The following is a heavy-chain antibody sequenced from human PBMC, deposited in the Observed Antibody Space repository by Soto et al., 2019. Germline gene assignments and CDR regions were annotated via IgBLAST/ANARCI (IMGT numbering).Heavy chain of an antibody. CDR1: GASITSYY. V-gene: IGHV4-59*01. CDR2: ISYSGST. Sequence: QVHLKESGPGLVKPSETLSLSCTVYGASITSYYWTWIRQPPGKGLEWIGYISYSGSTNYNSSLKSRVTMSVDTSQNQFSLNLSSVTAADTAVYYCARSLVYNDILGGAYDYWGQGTLVTVSS. J-gene: IGHJ4*02. D-gene: IGHD3-9*01. CDR3: ARSLVYNDILGGAYDY.